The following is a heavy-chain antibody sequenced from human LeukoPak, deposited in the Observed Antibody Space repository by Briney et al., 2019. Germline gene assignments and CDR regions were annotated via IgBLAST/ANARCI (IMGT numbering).Heavy chain of an antibody. Sequence: PSETLSLTCTVSGGSISSYYWSWIRQPPGKGLEWIGYIYYSGSTNYNPSLKSRVTISVDTSKNQFSLKLSSVTAADTAVYYSARHGGAWTFDYWGQGTLVTVSS. CDR3: ARHGGAWTFDY. CDR2: IYYSGST. D-gene: IGHD1-1*01. J-gene: IGHJ4*02. V-gene: IGHV4-59*08. CDR1: GGSISSYY.